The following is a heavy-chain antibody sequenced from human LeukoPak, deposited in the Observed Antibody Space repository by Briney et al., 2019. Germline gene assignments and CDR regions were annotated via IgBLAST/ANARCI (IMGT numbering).Heavy chain of an antibody. V-gene: IGHV4-61*02. Sequence: ASETLSLTCTVSGGSFSSGSYYWSWIRQPAGKGLEWIGRINTSGSTNHNPSLKSRVTMSVDTSKNQFSLKLRSVTAADTAVYYCARDKLDIVIVPGRESSFYYYYYMDVWGKGTTVTISS. D-gene: IGHD2-2*03. J-gene: IGHJ6*03. CDR2: INTSGST. CDR3: ARDKLDIVIVPGRESSFYYYYYMDV. CDR1: GGSFSSGSYY.